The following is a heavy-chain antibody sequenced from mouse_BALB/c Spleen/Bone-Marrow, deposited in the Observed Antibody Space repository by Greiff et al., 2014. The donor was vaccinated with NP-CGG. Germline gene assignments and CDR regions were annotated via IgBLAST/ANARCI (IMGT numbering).Heavy chain of an antibody. V-gene: IGHV2-3*01. CDR3: AKGEPYLAWFAY. D-gene: IGHD5-1*01. Sequence: QVQLQQSGPGLVAPSQSLSITCTVSGFSLTSYGVSWVRQPPGKGLEWLGVIWADGSTSYHSTLISRLSISKDNSKSQVFLKLNRLQTDDTAAYYCAKGEPYLAWFAYWGQGTLVTVSA. CDR2: IWADGST. CDR1: GFSLTSYG. J-gene: IGHJ3*01.